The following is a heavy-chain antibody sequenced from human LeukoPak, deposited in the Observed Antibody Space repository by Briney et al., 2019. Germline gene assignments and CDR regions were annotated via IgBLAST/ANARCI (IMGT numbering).Heavy chain of an antibody. V-gene: IGHV3-23*01. Sequence: GGSLRLSCAASGFTFSSYAMSWVRQAPGKGLEWVSAISGSGGSTYYADSVKGRFTISRDNSKNTLYLQMNSLRAEDTAVYYCAKDFYYDFWSGYYDCWGQGALVTVSS. J-gene: IGHJ4*02. CDR2: ISGSGGST. CDR1: GFTFSSYA. D-gene: IGHD3-3*01. CDR3: AKDFYYDFWSGYYDC.